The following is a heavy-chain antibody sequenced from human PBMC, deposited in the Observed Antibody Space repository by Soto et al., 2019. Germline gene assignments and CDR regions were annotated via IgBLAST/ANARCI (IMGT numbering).Heavy chain of an antibody. D-gene: IGHD3-9*01. CDR1: GYTFTSYA. J-gene: IGHJ3*02. CDR2: INAGNGNT. CDR3: ARNTHYDILPGNAFEI. V-gene: IGHV1-3*01. Sequence: ASVKVSCKASGYTFTSYAMHWVRQAPGQRLEWMGWINAGNGNTKYAQKFQGRVTITRDTSTSTAYMELSSLRSEDTAVYYCARNTHYDILPGNAFEIWGQGTMVTV.